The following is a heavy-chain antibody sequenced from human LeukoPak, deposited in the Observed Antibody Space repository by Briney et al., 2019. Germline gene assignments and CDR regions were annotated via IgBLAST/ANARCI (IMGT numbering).Heavy chain of an antibody. D-gene: IGHD3-3*01. Sequence: MAGGSLRLSCAASGFAFSDFYMSWIRQAPGKGLEWVSYISSSGSTIYYADSVKGRFTISRDNAKNSLYLQMNSLRAEDTAVYYCAREELRDFNPGDFDYWGQGTLVTVSS. CDR1: GFAFSDFY. CDR2: ISSSGSTI. CDR3: AREELRDFNPGDFDY. J-gene: IGHJ4*02. V-gene: IGHV3-11*04.